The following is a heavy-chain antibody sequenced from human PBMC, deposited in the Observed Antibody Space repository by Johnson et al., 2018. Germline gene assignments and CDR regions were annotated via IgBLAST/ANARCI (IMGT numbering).Heavy chain of an antibody. CDR1: GYSFTSYW. V-gene: IGHV5-51*01. Sequence: VQLVQSGAEVKKPRESLKICCKGSGYSFTSYWIAWVRQMPGKGLEWMGIIYPGDSDTRYRPSFQGQVTISADKSISPAYLQWSSLKASDTAMSYGATTVVTGTFDIWGQGTMVTVSS. D-gene: IGHD4-23*01. J-gene: IGHJ3*02. CDR2: IYPGDSDT. CDR3: ATTVVTGTFDI.